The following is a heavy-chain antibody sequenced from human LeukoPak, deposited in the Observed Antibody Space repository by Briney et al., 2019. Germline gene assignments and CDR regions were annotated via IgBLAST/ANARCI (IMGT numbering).Heavy chain of an antibody. Sequence: PGGSLRLSCAASGFTFSSYSMNWVRQAPGKGLEWVSSISSSSSYIYYADSVKGRFTISRDNAKNSLYLQMNSLRAEDTAVYYCANQERNLAYFDYWGQGTLVTVSS. CDR3: ANQERNLAYFDY. CDR2: ISSSSSYI. J-gene: IGHJ4*02. D-gene: IGHD4-11*01. CDR1: GFTFSSYS. V-gene: IGHV3-21*01.